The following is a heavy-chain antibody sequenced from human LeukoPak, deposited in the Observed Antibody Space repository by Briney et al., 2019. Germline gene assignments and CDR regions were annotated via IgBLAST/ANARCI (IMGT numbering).Heavy chain of an antibody. J-gene: IGHJ4*02. CDR2: ISGTGGTI. CDR3: ARVTVSSSEVIFDY. V-gene: IGHV3-48*01. Sequence: GGSLRLSCAASGFTFGTYSMNWVRQAPGKGLEWVSYISGTGGTIYYADSVRGRFTISRDNAKNSLYLQMNSLRAEDTAVYYCARVTVSSSEVIFDYWGQGSLVTVSS. D-gene: IGHD1-20*01. CDR1: GFTFGTYS.